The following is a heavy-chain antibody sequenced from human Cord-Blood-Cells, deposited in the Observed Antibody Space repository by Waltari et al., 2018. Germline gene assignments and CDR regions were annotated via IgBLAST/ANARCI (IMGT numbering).Heavy chain of an antibody. J-gene: IGHJ4*02. CDR2: IRSKANSYAT. D-gene: IGHD5-12*01. CDR3: TSGYDDY. V-gene: IGHV3-73*02. Sequence: EVQLVESGGGLVQPGGSLKLSCAASGFTLRGPAMYWVRQASGKGLEWVGRIRSKANSYATAYAASVKGRFTISRDDSKNTAYLQMNSLKTEDTAVYYCTSGYDDYWGQGTLVTVSS. CDR1: GFTLRGPA.